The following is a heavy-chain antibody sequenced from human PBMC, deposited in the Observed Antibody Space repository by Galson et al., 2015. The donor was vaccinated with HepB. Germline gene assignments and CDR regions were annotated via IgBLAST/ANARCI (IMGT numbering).Heavy chain of an antibody. J-gene: IGHJ4*02. D-gene: IGHD2-21*01. CDR3: ARMVNVDGNPSKGPLDY. V-gene: IGHV3-33*01. CDR2: IWSDGTNT. Sequence: SLRLSCAASGFTFSNYAMHWVRQAPGTGLEWVAVIWSDGTNTYYGDSVKGRFTISRDNSKNTLYLQMNTLRGDDTAVYHCARMVNVDGNPSKGPLDYWGQGTLVTVSS. CDR1: GFTFSNYA.